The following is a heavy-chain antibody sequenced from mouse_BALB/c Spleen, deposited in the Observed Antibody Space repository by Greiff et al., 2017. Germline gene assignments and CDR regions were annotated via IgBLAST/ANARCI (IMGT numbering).Heavy chain of an antibody. Sequence: EVQLVESGGGLVKPGGSLKLSCAASGFTFSDYYMYWVRQTPEKRLEWVATISDGGSYTYYPDSVKGRFTISRDNAKNNLYLQMSSLKSEDTAMYYCARDLGYYGSSPYYAMDYWGQGTSVTVSS. V-gene: IGHV5-4*02. J-gene: IGHJ4*01. D-gene: IGHD1-1*01. CDR2: ISDGGSYT. CDR1: GFTFSDYY. CDR3: ARDLGYYGSSPYYAMDY.